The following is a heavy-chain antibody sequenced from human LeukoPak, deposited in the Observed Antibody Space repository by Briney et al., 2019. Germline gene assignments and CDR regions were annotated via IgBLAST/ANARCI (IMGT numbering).Heavy chain of an antibody. D-gene: IGHD3-22*01. CDR3: AREETYYYDSSGYYTGRAFDI. J-gene: IGHJ3*02. CDR1: GGSISSSSYY. CDR2: IYYSGST. Sequence: SETLSLTCTVSGGSISSSSYYWGWIRQPPGKGLEWIGSIYYSGSTYYNPSLKSRVTISVDTSKNQFSLKLSSVTAADTAVYYCAREETYYYDSSGYYTGRAFDIWGQGTMVTVSS. V-gene: IGHV4-39*07.